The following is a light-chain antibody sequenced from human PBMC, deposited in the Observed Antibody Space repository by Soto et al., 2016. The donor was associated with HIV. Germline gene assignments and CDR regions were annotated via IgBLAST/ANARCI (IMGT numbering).Light chain of an antibody. CDR1: QSISSW. J-gene: IGKJ1*01. CDR2: KAS. V-gene: IGKV1-5*03. Sequence: DIQMTQSPSTLSASVGDRVTITCRASQSISSWVAWYQQKPGKAPNLLIYKASNLESGVPSRFSGGGSGTEFTLTISSLQPDDFATYYCQQYQTEEGTFGQGTTVGNQT. CDR3: QQYQTEEGT.